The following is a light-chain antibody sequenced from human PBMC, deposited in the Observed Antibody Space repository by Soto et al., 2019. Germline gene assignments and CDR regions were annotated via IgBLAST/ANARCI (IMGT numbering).Light chain of an antibody. CDR3: QAWDSSTEV. V-gene: IGLV3-1*01. CDR2: QDS. CDR1: KLGNKY. J-gene: IGLJ1*01. Sequence: ELTQPPSVSVSPGQTASITCSGDKLGNKYSCWYQQKPGQSPVLVIYQDSKRPSGIPERFSGSSSGNTATLTISGTQAMDEADYYCQAWDSSTEVFGTGTKLTVL.